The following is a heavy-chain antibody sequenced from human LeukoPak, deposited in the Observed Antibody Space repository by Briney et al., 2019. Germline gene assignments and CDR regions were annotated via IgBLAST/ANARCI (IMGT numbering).Heavy chain of an antibody. V-gene: IGHV1-2*02. Sequence: GASVKVSCKASGYTFTGYYMHWVRQAPGQGLEWMGWINPNSGDTNYAQKFQGRVTMTRDTSISTAYMELSRLRSGDTAVYYCARETMIRGMPTFDDGGQGTLVTVSS. CDR1: GYTFTGYY. D-gene: IGHD3-10*01. CDR2: INPNSGDT. CDR3: ARETMIRGMPTFDD. J-gene: IGHJ4*02.